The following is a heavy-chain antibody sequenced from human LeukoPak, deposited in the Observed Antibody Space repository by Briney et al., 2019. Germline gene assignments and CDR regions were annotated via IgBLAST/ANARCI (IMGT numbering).Heavy chain of an antibody. V-gene: IGHV1-2*06. J-gene: IGHJ6*03. CDR2: INPNSGDP. D-gene: IGHD2-8*01. CDR3: AGSARHCNNGVCFTDYYIDL. CDR1: GYTFTDSY. Sequence: ASMTLSCKPYGYTFTDSYIHWVRQPPGQCLEWIGRINPNSGDPNYPKMIQGRLTMGRDTSISTAYMEMSSLTSDDTAVYYCAGSARHCNNGVCFTDYYIDLWGKGTTVTASS.